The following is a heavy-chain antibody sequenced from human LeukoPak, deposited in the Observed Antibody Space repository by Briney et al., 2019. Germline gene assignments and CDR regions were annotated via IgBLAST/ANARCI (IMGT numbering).Heavy chain of an antibody. CDR2: ISGSGSNT. V-gene: IGHV3-23*01. CDR3: ARDLDDYGDKVADY. Sequence: GGSPRLSCAASGFTFSSYAMSWVRQAPGKGLEWVSAISGSGSNTYYADSVKGRFTISRDNSKNTLYLQMNSLRAEDTAVYYCARDLDDYGDKVADYWGQGTLVTVSS. CDR1: GFTFSSYA. J-gene: IGHJ4*02. D-gene: IGHD4-17*01.